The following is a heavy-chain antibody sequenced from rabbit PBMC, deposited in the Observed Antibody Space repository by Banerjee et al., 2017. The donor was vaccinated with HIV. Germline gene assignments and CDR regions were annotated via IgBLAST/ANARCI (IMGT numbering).Heavy chain of an antibody. D-gene: IGHD6-1*01. CDR3: TRAAGYGGYGYSTGFTL. CDR2: IYTGIGST. Sequence: QSLEESGGDLVKPGASLTLTCKASGFSFSSDYDMCWVRQAPGKGLEWIACIYTGIGSTDYATWAKGRFTISLDNAQNTVFLQMTSLTAADTATYFCTRAAGYGGYGYSTGFTLWGPGTLVTVS. V-gene: IGHV1S40*01. J-gene: IGHJ4*01. CDR1: GFSFSSDYD.